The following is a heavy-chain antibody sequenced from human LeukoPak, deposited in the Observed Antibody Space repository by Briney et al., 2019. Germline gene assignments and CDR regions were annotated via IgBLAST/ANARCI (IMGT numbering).Heavy chain of an antibody. CDR1: GYSISSGYY. Sequence: PSETLSLTCAVSGYSISSGYYWGWIRRPPGKGLEWIGSIYHSGSTYYNPSLKSRVTISVDTSKNQFSLKLSSVTAADTAVYYCARAGTLYYYDSSGYYPFWGQGTLVTVSS. V-gene: IGHV4-38-2*01. J-gene: IGHJ4*02. CDR2: IYHSGST. D-gene: IGHD3-22*01. CDR3: ARAGTLYYYDSSGYYPF.